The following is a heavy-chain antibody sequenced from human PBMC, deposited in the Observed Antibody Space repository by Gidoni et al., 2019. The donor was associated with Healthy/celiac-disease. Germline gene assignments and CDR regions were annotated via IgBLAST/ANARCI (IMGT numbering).Heavy chain of an antibody. J-gene: IGHJ4*02. CDR3: ASQNDYGGNSAY. CDR2: IYYSGSP. V-gene: IGHV4-39*01. CDR1: GGSISSSSSY. D-gene: IGHD4-17*01. Sequence: QLQLQESGPGLVKPSETLSLTCTVSGGSISSSSSYWGWIRQPPGKGLEWIGSIYYSGSPYYNPSLKSRVTISVDTSKNQFSLKLSSVTAADTAVYYCASQNDYGGNSAYWGQGTLVTVSS.